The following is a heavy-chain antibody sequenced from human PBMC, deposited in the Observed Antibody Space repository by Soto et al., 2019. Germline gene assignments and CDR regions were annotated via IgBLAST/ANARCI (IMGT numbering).Heavy chain of an antibody. J-gene: IGHJ4*02. CDR2: TRNKVDSYTT. CDR3: ATGTVGAMDY. D-gene: IGHD1-26*01. V-gene: IGHV3-72*01. Sequence: QSGGSLRLSCAASGFTFSDHYMEWVRQAPGKGLEWVGRTRNKVDSYTTEYAASVRGRFTISRDDSKTSLYLQMNSLKTEDTALYYCATGTVGAMDYWGQGTLVTVSS. CDR1: GFTFSDHY.